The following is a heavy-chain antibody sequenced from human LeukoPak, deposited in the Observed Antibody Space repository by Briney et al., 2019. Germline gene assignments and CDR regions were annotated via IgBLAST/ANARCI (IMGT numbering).Heavy chain of an antibody. V-gene: IGHV4-31*03. Sequence: PSQTLSLTCTVSGGSISSGGYYWSWIRQHPGKGLEWIGYIYYSGSTYYNPSLKSRVTISVDTSKNQFSLKLSSVTAADTAVYYCARGDTVTRTFDYWGQGTLVTVSS. D-gene: IGHD4-17*01. CDR1: GGSISSGGYY. CDR3: ARGDTVTRTFDY. CDR2: IYYSGST. J-gene: IGHJ4*02.